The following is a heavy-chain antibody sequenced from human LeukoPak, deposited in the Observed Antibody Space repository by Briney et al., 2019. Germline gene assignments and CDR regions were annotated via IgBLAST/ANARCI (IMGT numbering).Heavy chain of an antibody. CDR1: GGTFSGYA. V-gene: IGHV1-69*05. Sequence: SVKVSCKASGGTFSGYAISWVRQAPGQGLEWMGRIIPIFGTANYAQKFQGRVTITTDESTSTAYMELSRLRSEDTAVYYCARQDYGSHWFDPWGQGTLVTVSS. CDR2: IIPIFGTA. J-gene: IGHJ5*02. CDR3: ARQDYGSHWFDP. D-gene: IGHD4-17*01.